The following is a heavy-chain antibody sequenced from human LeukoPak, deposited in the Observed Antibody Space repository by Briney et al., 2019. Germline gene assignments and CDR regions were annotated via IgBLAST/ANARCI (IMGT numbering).Heavy chain of an antibody. CDR1: GYTFIEFY. V-gene: IGHV1-2*02. Sequence: GSLRVSCKESGYTFIEFYMHWGRQAPGEGVEWMGWINPKTCGTNYAQNFLGSATMTSDTSLSTAFMKLSRLRSADTAAYYCARVSSTTYRDCFYRWGRATLVTFS. CDR2: INPKTCGT. D-gene: IGHD2/OR15-2a*01. CDR3: ARVSSTTYRDCFYR. J-gene: IGHJ5*02.